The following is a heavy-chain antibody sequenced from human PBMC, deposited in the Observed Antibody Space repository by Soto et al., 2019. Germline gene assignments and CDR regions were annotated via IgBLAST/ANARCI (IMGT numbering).Heavy chain of an antibody. D-gene: IGHD3-3*01. CDR1: GFTFDDFA. Sequence: GGSLRLSCVASGFTFDDFAMHWVRQVPGKGLEWVSGISWNSGVIGYGDSVKGRFSTSRDNAKNSLYLQMSDLRPEDTALYYCTKDLDSTAPYYFDFWGQGIRVTVSS. V-gene: IGHV3-9*01. CDR2: ISWNSGVI. CDR3: TKDLDSTAPYYFDF. J-gene: IGHJ4*02.